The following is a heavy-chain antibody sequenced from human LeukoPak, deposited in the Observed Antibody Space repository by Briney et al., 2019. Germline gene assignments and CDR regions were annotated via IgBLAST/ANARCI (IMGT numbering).Heavy chain of an antibody. CDR1: GGSISSSSYS. CDR2: IYYSGST. CDR3: ARYERLVATRKHGDYVPVADY. D-gene: IGHD5-12*01. V-gene: IGHV4-39*01. J-gene: IGHJ4*02. Sequence: PSETLSLTCTVSGGSISSSSYSWGWIRQPPGKGLEWIGSIYYSGSTYYNPSLKSRVTISVDTSKNQFSLKLSSVTAADTAVYYCARYERLVATRKHGDYVPVADYWGQGTLVTVSS.